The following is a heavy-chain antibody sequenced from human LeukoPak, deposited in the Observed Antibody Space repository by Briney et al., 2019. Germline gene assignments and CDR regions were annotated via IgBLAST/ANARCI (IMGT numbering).Heavy chain of an antibody. CDR3: ARDLVTMVWGPLTGCAFDI. CDR2: INPNSGGT. CDR1: GYTFTGYY. Sequence: ASVKVSCKASGYTFTGYYMHWVRQAPGQGLEWMGWINPNSGGTNYAQKFQGRVTMTRDTSISTAYMELSRLRSDDTAVYYCARDLVTMVWGPLTGCAFDIWGQGTMVTVSS. V-gene: IGHV1-2*02. D-gene: IGHD3-10*01. J-gene: IGHJ3*02.